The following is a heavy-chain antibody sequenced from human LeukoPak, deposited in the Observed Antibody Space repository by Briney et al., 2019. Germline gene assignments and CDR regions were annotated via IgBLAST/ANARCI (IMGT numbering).Heavy chain of an antibody. CDR1: GYTFTGYY. CDR3: ARSRVVGAVNAFDI. Sequence: ASVKVSCKASGYTFTGYYMYWVRQAPGQGLEWMGWINPNSGGTNYAQKFQGRVTMTRDTSISTAYMELSRLRSDDTAVYYCARSRVVGAVNAFDIWGQGTMVTVSS. CDR2: INPNSGGT. V-gene: IGHV1-2*02. J-gene: IGHJ3*02. D-gene: IGHD1-26*01.